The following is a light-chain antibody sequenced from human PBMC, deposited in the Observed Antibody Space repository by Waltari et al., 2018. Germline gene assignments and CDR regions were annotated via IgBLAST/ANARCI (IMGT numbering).Light chain of an antibody. J-gene: IGKJ4*01. CDR1: QDISSA. Sequence: AIQLTQSPSSLSASVGDKVTITCRASQDISSALAWYQLRPGKAPKFLIYDASILESGVPSRFRGSGSGTDFTLSISSLQPEDFATYYCQQANSLPPTFGGGTK. CDR3: QQANSLPPT. CDR2: DAS. V-gene: IGKV1-13*02.